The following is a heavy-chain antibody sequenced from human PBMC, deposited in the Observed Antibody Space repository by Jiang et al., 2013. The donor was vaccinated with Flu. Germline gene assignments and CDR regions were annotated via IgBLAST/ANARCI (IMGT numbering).Heavy chain of an antibody. CDR3: ARWGGIIMIGGFDP. CDR1: GGTFNSYA. CDR2: IILIFGTA. D-gene: IGHD3-22*01. J-gene: IGHJ5*02. Sequence: GAEVKRPGASVKVSCEASGGTFNSYAISWVRQAPGQGLEWMGGIILIFGTATYAQKFQGRVTFTADKSTGTVYMEVSSLRSDDTAVYYCARWGGIIMIGGFDPWGQGTLVTVSS. V-gene: IGHV1-69*06.